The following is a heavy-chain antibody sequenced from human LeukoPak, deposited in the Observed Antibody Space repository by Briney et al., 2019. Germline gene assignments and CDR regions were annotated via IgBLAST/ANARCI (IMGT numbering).Heavy chain of an antibody. CDR1: GFTFSSYS. Sequence: GGSLRHSCAASGFTFSSYSMSWVRQAPGKGLEWVANIKEDGSEKYYVDSLKGRFTISRDNAKNSLYLQMNSLRAEDTAVYYCAGGGGTFVYWGQGTLVTVSS. CDR2: IKEDGSEK. V-gene: IGHV3-7*05. J-gene: IGHJ4*02. CDR3: AGGGGTFVY. D-gene: IGHD1-1*01.